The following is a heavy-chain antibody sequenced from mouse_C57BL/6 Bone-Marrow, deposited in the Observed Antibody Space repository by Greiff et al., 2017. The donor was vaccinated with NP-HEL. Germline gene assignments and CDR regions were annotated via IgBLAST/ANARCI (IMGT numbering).Heavy chain of an antibody. V-gene: IGHV2-9-1*01. J-gene: IGHJ2*01. CDR2: IWTGGGT. CDR3: ARTPVVATKDYFDY. CDR1: GFSLTSYA. D-gene: IGHD1-1*01. Sequence: VQLKESGPGLVAPSQSLSITCTVSGFSLTSYAISWVRQPPGKGLEWLGVIWTGGGTNYNSALKSRLSISKDNSKSQVFLKMNSLQTDDTARYYCARTPVVATKDYFDYWGQGTTLTVSS.